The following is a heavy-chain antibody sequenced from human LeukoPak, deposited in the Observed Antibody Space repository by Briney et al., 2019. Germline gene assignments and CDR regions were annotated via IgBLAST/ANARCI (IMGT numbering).Heavy chain of an antibody. Sequence: GGSLRLSCAASGFTFSDYYLTWIRQAPGKGLEWLSYISRSRGNTNYADSVKGRFTISRDNAKNSLYLQLNSLRVEDTAVYYCARWTPLGATARYYYDYWGQGTLVTVSS. CDR2: ISRSRGNT. CDR3: ARWTPLGATARYYYDY. J-gene: IGHJ4*02. D-gene: IGHD1-26*01. V-gene: IGHV3-11*03. CDR1: GFTFSDYY.